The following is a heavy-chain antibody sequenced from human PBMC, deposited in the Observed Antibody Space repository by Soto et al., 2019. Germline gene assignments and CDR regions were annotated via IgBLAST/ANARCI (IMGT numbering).Heavy chain of an antibody. CDR3: ARARFGELLTNWFDP. Sequence: ASVKVSCKPSGYTLNTYYLHWVRQAPGQGLEWMGIIHPSGGGSTYAQKFLGRVTMTRDTSTSTVFMELSSLRSADTAVYYCARARFGELLTNWFDPWGQGTLVTVSS. D-gene: IGHD3-10*01. J-gene: IGHJ5*02. CDR1: GYTLNTYY. CDR2: IHPSGGGS. V-gene: IGHV1-46*02.